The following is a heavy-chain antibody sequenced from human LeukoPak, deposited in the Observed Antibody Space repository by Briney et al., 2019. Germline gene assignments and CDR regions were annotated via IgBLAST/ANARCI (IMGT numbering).Heavy chain of an antibody. CDR3: ARETNDYFDSSAYMDV. CDR1: GGSMSNSNYY. D-gene: IGHD3-22*01. Sequence: SETLSLTCTVSGGSMSNSNYYWGWIRQPPGKGLEWIGSIYYSGSTYSNPSLKSRVSISVDTSKNQLSLKLSSVTAADTAVYYCARETNDYFDSSAYMDVWGQGTTVTVSS. CDR2: IYYSGST. V-gene: IGHV4-39*07. J-gene: IGHJ6*03.